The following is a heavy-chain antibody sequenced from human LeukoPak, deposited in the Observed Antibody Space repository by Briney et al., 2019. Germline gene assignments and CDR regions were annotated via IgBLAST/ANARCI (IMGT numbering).Heavy chain of an antibody. Sequence: ASVKVSCKASGYTFTDYYIHWVRQAPGQGLEWMGWMNPNSAGTNSAQKFQGRVTMTSDTFISTAYMELSSLRSDDTAVYYCARPGSWWFDPWGQGTLVTVSS. CDR1: GYTFTDYY. D-gene: IGHD3-10*01. J-gene: IGHJ5*02. V-gene: IGHV1-2*02. CDR3: ARPGSWWFDP. CDR2: MNPNSAGT.